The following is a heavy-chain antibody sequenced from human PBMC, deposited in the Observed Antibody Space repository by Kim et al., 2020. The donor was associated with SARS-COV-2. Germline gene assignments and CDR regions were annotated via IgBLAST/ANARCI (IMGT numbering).Heavy chain of an antibody. Sequence: ASVKVSCWTSGYAFRKLAIHWVRQAPGKGLEWLGGFNPEDGETVYAQPLQGRITMTRYLSGDTAYMQLNSLTSDDTAMYFCAVGETSRAIRGVGAYWGRGTQVTVSS. CDR1: GYAFRKLA. CDR2: FNPEDGET. J-gene: IGHJ4*02. D-gene: IGHD3-10*01. V-gene: IGHV1-24*01. CDR3: AVGETSRAIRGVGAY.